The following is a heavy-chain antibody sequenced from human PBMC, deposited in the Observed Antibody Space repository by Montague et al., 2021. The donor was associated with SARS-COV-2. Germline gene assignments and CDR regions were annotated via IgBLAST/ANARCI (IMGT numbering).Heavy chain of an antibody. CDR1: GFTFGDYY. Sequence: SLRLSCAASGFTFGDYYMTWIRQAPGKGLEWISDISSGSHYTNYADSVKGRFNISRDDAKQSLYLEMDSLRAEDTAVYYCARIFLVVPPGIALYYFDYWGQGALVTVSS. D-gene: IGHD6-13*01. CDR2: ISSGSHYT. V-gene: IGHV3-11*03. CDR3: ARIFLVVPPGIALYYFDY. J-gene: IGHJ4*02.